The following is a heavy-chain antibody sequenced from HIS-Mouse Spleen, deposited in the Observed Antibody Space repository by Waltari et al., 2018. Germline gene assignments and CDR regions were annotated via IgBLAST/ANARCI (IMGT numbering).Heavy chain of an antibody. V-gene: IGHV4-39*07. CDR3: AREIPYSSSWYDWYFDL. J-gene: IGHJ2*01. D-gene: IGHD6-13*01. Sequence: QLQLQESGPGLVKPSETLSLTCTVSGGSISSSSYYWGWIRQPPGKGLEWIGSIYSRWSTYYNPSLKSRVTISVDTSNNQFSLKLSSVTAADTAVYYCAREIPYSSSWYDWYFDLWGRGTLVTVSS. CDR2: IYSRWST. CDR1: GGSISSSSYY.